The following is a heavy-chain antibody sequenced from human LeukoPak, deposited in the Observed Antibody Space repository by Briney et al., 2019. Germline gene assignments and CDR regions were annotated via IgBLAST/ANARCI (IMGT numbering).Heavy chain of an antibody. CDR3: ARGPTIAPYYFDY. CDR2: ISSSSSNI. J-gene: IGHJ4*02. V-gene: IGHV3-48*01. CDR1: GFTFSSYS. Sequence: GGSLRLSCAASGFTFSSYSMNSVRQARGKGLEWVSYISSSSSNIYYADSVKGRFTISRDNAKNSLYLQMNSLRAEDTAVYYCARGPTIAPYYFDYWGQGTLVTVSS. D-gene: IGHD6-13*01.